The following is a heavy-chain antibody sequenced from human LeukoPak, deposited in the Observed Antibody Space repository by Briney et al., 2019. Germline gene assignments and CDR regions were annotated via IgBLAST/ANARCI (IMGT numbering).Heavy chain of an antibody. Sequence: ASVKVSCKASGYTFTGYYMHWVRQAPGQGLEWMGWINPNSGGTNYAQKFQGRVTMTRDTSISTAYMELSRLRSDDTAVYYCATDYGGNSGLDVWGKGTTVTISS. CDR1: GYTFTGYY. CDR3: ATDYGGNSGLDV. V-gene: IGHV1-2*02. CDR2: INPNSGGT. D-gene: IGHD4-23*01. J-gene: IGHJ6*04.